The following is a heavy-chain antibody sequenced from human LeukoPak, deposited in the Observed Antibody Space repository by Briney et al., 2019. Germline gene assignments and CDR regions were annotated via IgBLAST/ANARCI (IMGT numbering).Heavy chain of an antibody. D-gene: IGHD6-19*01. J-gene: IGHJ4*02. CDR3: ARISSDWPHYYFDY. Sequence: SETLSLTCTVSGGSISSSSYYWGWIRQPPGKGLEWIGSIYYSGSTYYNPSLKSRVTISVDTSKNQFSLKLSSVTAADTAVYFCARISSDWPHYYFDYWGQGALVTVSS. CDR2: IYYSGST. V-gene: IGHV4-39*01. CDR1: GGSISSSSYY.